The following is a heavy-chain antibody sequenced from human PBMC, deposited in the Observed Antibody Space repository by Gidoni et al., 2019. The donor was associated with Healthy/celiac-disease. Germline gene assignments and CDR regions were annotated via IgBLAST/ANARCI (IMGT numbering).Heavy chain of an antibody. V-gene: IGHV4-38-2*01. CDR2: IYHSGST. CDR3: ARGRGGSYPDLVDY. D-gene: IGHD1-26*01. J-gene: IGHJ4*02. CDR1: GYSISSGYY. Sequence: QVQLQESCPGLVKPSETLSLTCAVSGYSISSGYYWGWIRQPPGKGLEWIGSIYHSGSTYYNPSRKSRVTISVDTSKNQFSLKLSSVTAADTAVYYCARGRGGSYPDLVDYWGQGTLVTVSS.